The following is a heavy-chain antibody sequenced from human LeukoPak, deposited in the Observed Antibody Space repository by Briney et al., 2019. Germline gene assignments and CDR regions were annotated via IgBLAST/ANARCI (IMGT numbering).Heavy chain of an antibody. CDR3: AKDPELSHFDY. CDR1: GFTFSSYG. V-gene: IGHV3-23*01. J-gene: IGHJ4*02. CDR2: ISGSGGST. Sequence: GGSLRLSCAASGFTFSSYGMSWVRQAPGKGLERVSGISGSGGSTYYADSVKGRFTISRDNSKNTLYLQMNSLRAEDTAVYYCAKDPELSHFDYWGQGTLVTVSS. D-gene: IGHD3-16*02.